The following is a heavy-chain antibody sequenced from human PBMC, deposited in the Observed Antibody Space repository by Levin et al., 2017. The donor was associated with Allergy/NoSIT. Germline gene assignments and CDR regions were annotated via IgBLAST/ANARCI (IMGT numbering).Heavy chain of an antibody. V-gene: IGHV3-48*02. D-gene: IGHD3-9*01. CDR2: ISNTGNTI. Sequence: GGSLRLSCAASGFTFSSYSMNWVRQAPGKGLEWVSYISNTGNTIKYADSVKGRFTISRDNAKNSLYLQMDSLRDEDTAVYYCANIHNSYSDTGYSGYWGPGTLVTVSS. CDR1: GFTFSSYS. J-gene: IGHJ4*02. CDR3: ANIHNSYSDTGYSGY.